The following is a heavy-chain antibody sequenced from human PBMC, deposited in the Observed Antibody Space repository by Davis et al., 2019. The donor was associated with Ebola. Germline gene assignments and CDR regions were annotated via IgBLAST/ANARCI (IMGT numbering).Heavy chain of an antibody. J-gene: IGHJ4*02. CDR1: GGSFSGYY. CDR3: ATYYYDSSGYYLFDY. CDR2: INHSGST. D-gene: IGHD3-22*01. Sequence: MPSETLSLTCAVYGGSFSGYYWSWIRQPPGKGLEWIGEINHSGSTNYNPSLKSRVTISVDTSKNQFSLKLSSVTAADTAVYYCATYYYDSSGYYLFDYWGQGTLVTVSS. V-gene: IGHV4-34*01.